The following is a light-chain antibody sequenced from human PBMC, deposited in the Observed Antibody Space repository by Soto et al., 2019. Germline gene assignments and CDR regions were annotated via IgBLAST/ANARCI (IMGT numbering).Light chain of an antibody. V-gene: IGLV1-40*01. CDR2: KNN. Sequence: QSVLTQPPSVSGAPGQRVTISCTGSSSNIGAGFDVHWYQQFPGTAPKLLIYKNNQRPSGVPDRFSGSKSGTSASLAITGLQAEDEADYDCQSFWLFGGGTKLTVL. CDR3: QSFWL. CDR1: SSNIGAGFD. J-gene: IGLJ2*01.